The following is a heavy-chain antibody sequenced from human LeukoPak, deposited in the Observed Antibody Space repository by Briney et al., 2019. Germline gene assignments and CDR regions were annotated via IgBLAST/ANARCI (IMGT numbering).Heavy chain of an antibody. CDR1: GFTFSSYS. D-gene: IGHD1-1*01. Sequence: GGSLRLSCAASGFTFSSYSMNWVCQAPGKGPEWVSLISDSSSRIYYADSVKGRFTISRDNAKNSLYLQMDSLRAEDTAVYYRARVQYNAFDYWGRGTLVTVSS. J-gene: IGHJ4*02. V-gene: IGHV3-21*06. CDR2: ISDSSSRI. CDR3: ARVQYNAFDY.